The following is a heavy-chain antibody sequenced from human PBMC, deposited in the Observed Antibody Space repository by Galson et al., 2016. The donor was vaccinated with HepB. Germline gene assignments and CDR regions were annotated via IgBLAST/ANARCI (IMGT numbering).Heavy chain of an antibody. CDR1: GGSISSGYW. Sequence: SETLSLTCAVSGGSISSGYWWSWVRQPPGKGLEWIGEIYHSGSTNYNPSLKSRVTISVDKSKNQFSLKLISLTAADTAVYFCAQHSSGFRYWGQGTLVTVSS. D-gene: IGHD6-19*01. CDR3: AQHSSGFRY. V-gene: IGHV4-4*02. CDR2: IYHSGST. J-gene: IGHJ4*02.